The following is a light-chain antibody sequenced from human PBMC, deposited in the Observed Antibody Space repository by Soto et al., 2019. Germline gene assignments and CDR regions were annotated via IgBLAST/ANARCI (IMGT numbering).Light chain of an antibody. V-gene: IGKV1-5*01. CDR3: QQYNSYSGT. CDR1: QSISSW. Sequence: DVRRTQSPSTLSASVGDRVTITCGASQSISSWLAWYQQKPGKAPKLLIYDASSLESGVPSRFSGSGSGTEFTLTISSLQPDDFATYYCQQYNSYSGTFGQGTKVDI. CDR2: DAS. J-gene: IGKJ1*01.